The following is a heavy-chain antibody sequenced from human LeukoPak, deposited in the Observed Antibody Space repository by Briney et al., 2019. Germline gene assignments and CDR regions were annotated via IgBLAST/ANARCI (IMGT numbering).Heavy chain of an antibody. Sequence: ASVKVSCKASGYTFTGYYMHWVRQAPGQGVEWMGWINPNSGGTNYARKFQGRVTMTRDTSISTAYMELSRLRSDDTAVYYCARDSRAGSSSRSADIDYWGQGALVTVSS. J-gene: IGHJ4*02. CDR2: INPNSGGT. CDR1: GYTFTGYY. V-gene: IGHV1-2*02. D-gene: IGHD6-13*01. CDR3: ARDSRAGSSSRSADIDY.